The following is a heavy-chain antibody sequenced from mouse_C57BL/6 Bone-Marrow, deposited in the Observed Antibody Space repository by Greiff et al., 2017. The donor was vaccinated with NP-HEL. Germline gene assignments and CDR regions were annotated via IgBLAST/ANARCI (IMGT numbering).Heavy chain of an antibody. Sequence: QVHVKQPGAELVKPGASVKLSCKASGYTFTSYWMHWVKQRPGQGLEWIGMIHPNSGSTNYNEKFKSKATLTVDKSSSTAYMQLSSLTSEDSAVYYCARDSWFAYWGQGTLVTVSA. CDR3: ARDSWFAY. V-gene: IGHV1-64*01. J-gene: IGHJ3*01. CDR1: GYTFTSYW. CDR2: IHPNSGST.